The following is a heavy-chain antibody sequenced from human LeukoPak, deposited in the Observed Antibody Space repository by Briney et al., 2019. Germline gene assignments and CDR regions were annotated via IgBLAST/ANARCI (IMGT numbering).Heavy chain of an antibody. CDR2: IRSKAYGGTT. V-gene: IGHV3-49*04. CDR1: GFTFGDYV. Sequence: GGSLRLSCTASGFTFGDYVMSWVRQAPGKGLEWVGFIRSKAYGGTTKNAASVKGRFTTSRDDSKSIAYLQMNSLKTEDTAVYYCTRDRPYYYGSGSYWVDYWGQGTLVTVSS. CDR3: TRDRPYYYGSGSYWVDY. J-gene: IGHJ4*02. D-gene: IGHD3-10*01.